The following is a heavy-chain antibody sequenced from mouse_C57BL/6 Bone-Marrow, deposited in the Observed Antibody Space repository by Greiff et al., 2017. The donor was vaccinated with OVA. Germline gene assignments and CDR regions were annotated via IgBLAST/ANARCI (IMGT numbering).Heavy chain of an antibody. CDR2: IYPRSGNT. CDR3: ARRWNYYGSSYEDFDY. V-gene: IGHV1-81*01. Sequence: VMLVESGAELARPGASVKLSCKASGYTFTSYGISWVKQRTGQGLEWIGEIYPRSGNTYYNEKFKSKATLTADKSSSTAYMELRSLTSEDSAVYFCARRWNYYGSSYEDFDYWGQGTTLTVSS. J-gene: IGHJ2*01. CDR1: GYTFTSYG. D-gene: IGHD1-1*01.